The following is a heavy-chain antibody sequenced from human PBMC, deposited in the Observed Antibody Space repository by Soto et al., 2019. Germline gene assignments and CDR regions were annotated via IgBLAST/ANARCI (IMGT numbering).Heavy chain of an antibody. CDR1: GGTFSSYT. CDR3: AREVEMATNFPYYYYGMDV. CDR2: IIPILGIA. J-gene: IGHJ6*02. D-gene: IGHD5-12*01. Sequence: SVKVSCKASGGTFSSYTISWVRQAPGQGLEWMGRIIPILGIANYAQKFQGRVTITADKSTSTAYMELSSLRSEDTAVYYCAREVEMATNFPYYYYGMDVWGQGTTVTVSS. V-gene: IGHV1-69*04.